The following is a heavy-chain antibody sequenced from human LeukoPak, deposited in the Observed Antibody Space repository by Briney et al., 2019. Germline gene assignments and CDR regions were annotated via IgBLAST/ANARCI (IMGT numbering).Heavy chain of an antibody. V-gene: IGHV3-33*06. CDR3: AKDSVGNSWYLFDY. CDR1: GFTFSSYG. Sequence: PGRSLRLSCAASGFTFSSYGMHWVRQAPGKGLEWVAVIWYDGSNKYYADSVKGRFTISRDNSKNTLYLQMNSLRAEDTAVYYCAKDSVGNSWYLFDYWGQGTLVTVSS. D-gene: IGHD6-13*01. CDR2: IWYDGSNK. J-gene: IGHJ4*02.